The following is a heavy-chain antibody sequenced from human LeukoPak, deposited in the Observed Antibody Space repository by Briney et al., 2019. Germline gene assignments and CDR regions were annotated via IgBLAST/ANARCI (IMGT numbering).Heavy chain of an antibody. CDR3: ARDFEAPSNC. CDR2: ISSDGSSI. CDR1: GFTFSTYW. D-gene: IGHD3-9*01. J-gene: IGHJ4*02. V-gene: IGHV3-74*01. Sequence: GGSLRLSCAASGFTFSTYWLHWVRQAPGKGLVWVSHISSDGSSISYADSVKGRFTISRDNAKNMLYLQMNSLRAEDTAVYYCARDFEAPSNCWGQGTLVTVSS.